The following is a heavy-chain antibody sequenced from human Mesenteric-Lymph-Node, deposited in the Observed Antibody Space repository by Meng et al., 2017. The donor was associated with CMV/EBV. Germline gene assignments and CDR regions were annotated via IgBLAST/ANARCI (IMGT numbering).Heavy chain of an antibody. Sequence: TCAGYGGSFSDYYWSWIRQPPGRGLEWIGEVNDRGSTNYNPSLKSRVTISVDTSRKQFSLKLTSVTAADTAIYYCARRVGIVYYFDYWGQGTLVTVSS. V-gene: IGHV4-34*01. CDR2: VNDRGST. D-gene: IGHD2-21*01. CDR3: ARRVGIVYYFDY. CDR1: GGSFSDYY. J-gene: IGHJ4*02.